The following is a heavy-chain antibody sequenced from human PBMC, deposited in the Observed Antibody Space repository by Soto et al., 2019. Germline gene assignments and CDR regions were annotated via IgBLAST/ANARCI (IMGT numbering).Heavy chain of an antibody. J-gene: IGHJ6*02. D-gene: IGHD1-26*01. Sequence: VASVKVSCKASGYTFTGYYMHWVRQAPGQGLEWMGWINPNSGGTNYAQKFQGRVTMTRDTSISTAYMELSRLRSDDTAVYYCARNRELLRNYYYYYGMDVWGQGTTVTVSS. CDR1: GYTFTGYY. V-gene: IGHV1-2*02. CDR3: ARNRELLRNYYYYYGMDV. CDR2: INPNSGGT.